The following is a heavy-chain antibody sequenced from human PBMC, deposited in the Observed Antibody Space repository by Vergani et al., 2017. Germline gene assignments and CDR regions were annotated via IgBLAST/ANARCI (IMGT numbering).Heavy chain of an antibody. V-gene: IGHV4-59*08. J-gene: IGHJ4*02. CDR2: IYYSGST. Sequence: QVQLQESGPGLVKPSETLSLTCTVSGGSISSYYWSWIRQPPGKGLERIGYIYYSGSTNYNPSLKSRVTISVDTSKNQFSLKLSSVTAADTAVYYCARFSGSYNNYWGQGTLVTVSS. CDR3: ARFSGSYNNY. D-gene: IGHD1-26*01. CDR1: GGSISSYY.